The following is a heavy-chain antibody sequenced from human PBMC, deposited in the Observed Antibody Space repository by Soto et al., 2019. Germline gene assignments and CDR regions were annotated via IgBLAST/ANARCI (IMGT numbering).Heavy chain of an antibody. J-gene: IGHJ6*02. CDR2: IYHSGST. CDR1: GGSISSSNW. Sequence: QVQLQESGPGLVKPSGTLSLTCAVSGGSISSSNWWSWVRQPPGKGLEWIGEIYHSGSTNYNPSLKRRVTISVDKSKNQFSLKLSSVTAADTAVYYCARDGRYFDWLLSNYYGMDVWGQGTTVTVSS. D-gene: IGHD3-9*01. CDR3: ARDGRYFDWLLSNYYGMDV. V-gene: IGHV4-4*02.